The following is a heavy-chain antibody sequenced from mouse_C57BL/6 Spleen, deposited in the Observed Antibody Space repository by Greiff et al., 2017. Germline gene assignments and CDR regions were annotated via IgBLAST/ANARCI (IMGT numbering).Heavy chain of an antibody. Sequence: VQLQQPGAELVMPGASVKLSCKASGYTFTSYWMHWVKQRPGQGLEWIGEIDPSDSYTNYNQKFKGKSTLTVDKSSSTAYMQLSSLTSEDSAVXYCARGGRYFDVWGTGTTVTVSS. J-gene: IGHJ1*03. CDR2: IDPSDSYT. CDR1: GYTFTSYW. CDR3: ARGGRYFDV. V-gene: IGHV1-69*01.